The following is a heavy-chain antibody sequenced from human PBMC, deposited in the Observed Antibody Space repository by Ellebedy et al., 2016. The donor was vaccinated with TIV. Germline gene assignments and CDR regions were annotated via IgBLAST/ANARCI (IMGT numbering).Heavy chain of an antibody. Sequence: MPSETLSLTCSVSGGSIATSSYYWAWIRQPPGKGLEWIGSIFYTGVTYYNSSLESRVTISVDTSKNHFSLQLRSVTVADTTLYYCARQIGGYGGRFDPWGQGARVTVSS. CDR3: ARQIGGYGGRFDP. CDR1: GGSIATSSYY. CDR2: IFYTGVT. J-gene: IGHJ5*02. V-gene: IGHV4-39*01. D-gene: IGHD4-23*01.